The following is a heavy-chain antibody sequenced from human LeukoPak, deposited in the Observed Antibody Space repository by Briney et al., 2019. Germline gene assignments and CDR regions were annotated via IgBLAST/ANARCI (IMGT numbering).Heavy chain of an antibody. CDR2: IYYSGIT. D-gene: IGHD2-2*02. J-gene: IGHJ4*02. V-gene: IGHV4-30-4*01. CDR1: GGSISSDDYY. Sequence: PSETLSLTCTVSGGSISSDDYYWSWIRQPPGKGLEWIGYIYYSGITYYNPSLKSRVTISVDTSKNQFSLKLSSVTAADTAVYYCARSYCRSNSCYRSLDYWGQGTLVTVSS. CDR3: ARSYCRSNSCYRSLDY.